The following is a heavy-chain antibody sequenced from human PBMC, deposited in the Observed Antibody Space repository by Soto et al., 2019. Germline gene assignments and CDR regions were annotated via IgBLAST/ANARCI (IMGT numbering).Heavy chain of an antibody. CDR2: ISYDGSNK. D-gene: IGHD6-19*01. V-gene: IGHV3-30*18. J-gene: IGHJ6*02. CDR3: AKVSAVAERYYYYYGMDV. CDR1: GFTFSSYG. Sequence: ESGGGVVQPGRSLRLSCAASGFTFSSYGMHWVRQAPGKGLEWVAVISYDGSNKYYADSVKGRFTISRDNSKNTLYLQMNSLRAEDTAVYYCAKVSAVAERYYYYYGMDVWGQGTTVTVSS.